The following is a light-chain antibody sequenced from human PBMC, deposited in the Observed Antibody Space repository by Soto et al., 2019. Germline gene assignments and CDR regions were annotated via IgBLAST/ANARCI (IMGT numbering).Light chain of an antibody. CDR1: SSDVGTYNL. V-gene: IGLV2-23*01. Sequence: QSALTQPASVSGSPGQSITISCTGTSSDVGTYNLVSWYQQHPGKAPKLMICEGYKRPSGVSNRFSGSKSGNTASLTISGLQAEDEADYYCCSYAGSSAVVFGGGTKVTVL. CDR3: CSYAGSSAVV. CDR2: EGY. J-gene: IGLJ2*01.